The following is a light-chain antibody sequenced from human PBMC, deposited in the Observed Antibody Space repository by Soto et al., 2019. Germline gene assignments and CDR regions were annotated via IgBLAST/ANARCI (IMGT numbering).Light chain of an antibody. J-gene: IGKJ1*01. CDR1: PSVNSY. CDR2: DAS. CDR3: QQRSNWPWT. V-gene: IGKV3-11*01. Sequence: ETVLTQSPATLSLSPGERATLSCRASPSVNSYLAWYQQKAGQAPRLLIYDASNRATGIPARFSGSGSGTDFTLTISCLEPEDFAVYYCQQRSNWPWTFGQGTKVEIK.